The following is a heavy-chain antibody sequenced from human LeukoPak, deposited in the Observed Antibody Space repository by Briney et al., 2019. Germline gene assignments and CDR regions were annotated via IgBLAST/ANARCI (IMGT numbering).Heavy chain of an antibody. J-gene: IGHJ4*02. Sequence: ASVKVSCKASGYTFTSYDINWVRQATGQGLEWMGWMNPNSGNTGYAQKFQGRVTMTRNTSISTAYMELSSLRSEDTAVYYCARGGQWLRYFDYWGQGTPVTVSS. CDR2: MNPNSGNT. V-gene: IGHV1-8*01. D-gene: IGHD6-19*01. CDR1: GYTFTSYD. CDR3: ARGGQWLRYFDY.